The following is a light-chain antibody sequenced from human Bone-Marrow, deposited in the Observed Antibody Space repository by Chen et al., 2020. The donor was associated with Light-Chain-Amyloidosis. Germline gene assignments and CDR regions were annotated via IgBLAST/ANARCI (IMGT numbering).Light chain of an antibody. CDR1: NIGSTS. CDR3: QVWDRSSDRPV. Sequence: SYVLTQPSSVSVAPGHTATTACGGNNIGSTSVHWYQQTPGQAPLLVVYDDSDRPSGIPERLSGANSGNTATLPSSRVEAGDEADCYCQVWDRSSDRPVFGGGTKLNVL. V-gene: IGLV3-21*02. J-gene: IGLJ3*02. CDR2: DDS.